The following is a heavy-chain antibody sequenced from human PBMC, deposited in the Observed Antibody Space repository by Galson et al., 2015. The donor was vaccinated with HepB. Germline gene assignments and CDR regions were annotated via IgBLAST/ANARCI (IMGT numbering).Heavy chain of an antibody. Sequence: SVKVSCKASGYTFTNSDINWVRQATGQGLEWMGWMNPNSANTGYAQKFQGRVTMTRDTSISTAYMELSNLRSEDTAVYYCARDRTPGYNFFDPWGQGTLVTVSS. D-gene: IGHD1-20*01. CDR3: ARDRTPGYNFFDP. J-gene: IGHJ5*02. V-gene: IGHV1-8*01. CDR2: MNPNSANT. CDR1: GYTFTNSD.